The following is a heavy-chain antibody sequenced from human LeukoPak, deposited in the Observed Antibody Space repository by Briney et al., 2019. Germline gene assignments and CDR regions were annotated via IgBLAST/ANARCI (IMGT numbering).Heavy chain of an antibody. D-gene: IGHD6-13*01. V-gene: IGHV3-7*03. CDR3: ARPPRTGAADFDY. J-gene: IGHJ4*02. CDR1: GFTFSSYA. CDR2: MNRDGSVK. Sequence: GGSLRLSCAASGFTFSSYAMHWVRQAPGKGLEWVANMNRDGSVKFYMASVKGRFTISRDNAKNSLSLQMNSLRAEDTALYYCARPPRTGAADFDYWGRGTLVTVSS.